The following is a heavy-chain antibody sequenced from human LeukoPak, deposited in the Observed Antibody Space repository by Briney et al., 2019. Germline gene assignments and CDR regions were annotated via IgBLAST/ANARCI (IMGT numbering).Heavy chain of an antibody. J-gene: IGHJ4*02. CDR3: ARSEYYDILTGFDY. CDR1: GYTFTSYG. CDR2: ISAYNGNT. V-gene: IGHV1-18*01. Sequence: GASVKVSCKASGYTFTSYGISWVRQAPGQGLEWMGWISAYNGNTNYAQKLQGRVTMTTDTSTSIAYMELRSLRSDDTAVYYCARSEYYDILTGFDYWGQGTLVTVSS. D-gene: IGHD3-9*01.